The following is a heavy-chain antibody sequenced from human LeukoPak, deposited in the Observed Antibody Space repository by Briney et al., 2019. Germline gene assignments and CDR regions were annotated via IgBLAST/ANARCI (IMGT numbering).Heavy chain of an antibody. CDR1: GGTFSSYA. CDR3: ARADCGGDCRDPYYYYGMDV. Sequence: SVKVSCKASGGTFSSYAISWVRQAPGQGLEWMGRIIPIFGIANYAQKFQGRVTITADKSTSTAYMELSSLRSEDTAVYYCARADCGGDCRDPYYYYGMDVWGQGTLVTVSS. CDR2: IIPIFGIA. D-gene: IGHD2-21*02. V-gene: IGHV1-69*04. J-gene: IGHJ6*02.